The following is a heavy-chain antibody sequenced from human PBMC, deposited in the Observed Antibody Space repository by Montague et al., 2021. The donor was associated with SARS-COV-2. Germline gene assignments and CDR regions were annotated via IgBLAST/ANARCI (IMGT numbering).Heavy chain of an antibody. CDR1: GFTFSSYA. V-gene: IGHV3-30-3*01. CDR3: ARVYGGSYRGRIVY. Sequence: SLRLSCAASGFTFSSYAMHWVRQAPGKGLEWVAAISYDGSNKYYADSVKGRFTISRDNSKNTLYLQMNSLRAEDTAVYYCARVYGGSYRGRIVYWGQGTLVTVSS. D-gene: IGHD1-26*01. CDR2: ISYDGSNK. J-gene: IGHJ4*02.